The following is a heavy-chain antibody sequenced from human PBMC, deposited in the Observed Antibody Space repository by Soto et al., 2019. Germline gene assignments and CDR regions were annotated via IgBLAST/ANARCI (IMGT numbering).Heavy chain of an antibody. D-gene: IGHD3-10*01. J-gene: IGHJ4*02. CDR3: ARGELLYTLEIDY. V-gene: IGHV4-59*01. Sequence: SETLSLTCTVSGGSISSYYWSWIRQPPGKGLEWIGYIYYSGSTNYNPSLKSRVTISVDTSKNQFSLKLSSVTAADTAVYYCARGELLYTLEIDYWGQGTLVTVSS. CDR2: IYYSGST. CDR1: GGSISSYY.